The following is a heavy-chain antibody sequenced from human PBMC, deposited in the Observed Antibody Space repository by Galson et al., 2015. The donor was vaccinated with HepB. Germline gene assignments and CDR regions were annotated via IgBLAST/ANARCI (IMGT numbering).Heavy chain of an antibody. J-gene: IGHJ4*02. CDR1: GFNFSDFG. Sequence: SLRLSCAASGFNFSDFGMHWVRQAPGGGLQWGAGISYDGINKKYVDSVKGRFTISRDHSKRTVYLQMSGLRSDDTAVYYCAKDWGFLEWSLSYLLDYWGQGTLVSVSS. CDR3: AKDWGFLEWSLSYLLDY. V-gene: IGHV3-33*05. CDR2: ISYDGINK. D-gene: IGHD3-3*01.